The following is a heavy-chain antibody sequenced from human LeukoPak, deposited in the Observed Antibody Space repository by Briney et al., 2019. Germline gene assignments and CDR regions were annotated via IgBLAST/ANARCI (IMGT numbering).Heavy chain of an antibody. CDR1: GGSFSGYY. CDR3: AREVDSSGSIYFDY. V-gene: IGHV4-34*01. CDR2: INHSGST. D-gene: IGHD6-19*01. Sequence: PSETLSLTCAVYGGSFSGYYWSWIRQPPGKGLEWIGEINHSGSTNYNPSLKSRVTISVDTSKNQFSLKLSSVTAADTAVYYCAREVDSSGSIYFDYWGQGTLVTVSS. J-gene: IGHJ4*02.